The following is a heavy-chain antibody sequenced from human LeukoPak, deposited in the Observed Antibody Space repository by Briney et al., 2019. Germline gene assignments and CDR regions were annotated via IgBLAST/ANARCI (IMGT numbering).Heavy chain of an antibody. CDR3: ARVPTVTTYYFDY. CDR1: GYTFTGYY. CDR2: INPNSGGT. D-gene: IGHD4-11*01. Sequence: ASVKVSCKASGYTFTGYYMHWVRQAPGQGLEWMGWINPNSGGTNYAQKFQGRVTMTRDTSISTAYTELSRLRSDDTAVYYCARVPTVTTYYFDYWGQGTLVTVSS. V-gene: IGHV1-2*02. J-gene: IGHJ4*02.